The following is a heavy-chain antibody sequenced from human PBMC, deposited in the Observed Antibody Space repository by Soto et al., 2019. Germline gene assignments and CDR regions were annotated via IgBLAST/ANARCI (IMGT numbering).Heavy chain of an antibody. D-gene: IGHD2-15*01. CDR1: GFRFSDHS. J-gene: IGHJ4*02. V-gene: IGHV3-48*02. Sequence: GGSLRLSCVASGFRFSDHSMTWVRQSPGKGLQWIAYISSSSDNIYYAESVRGRFTVSRDNAKNALFLEMNSLRDDDTATYYCARLPKGSLVAAWGQGTRVTVSS. CDR3: ARLPKGSLVAA. CDR2: ISSSSDNI.